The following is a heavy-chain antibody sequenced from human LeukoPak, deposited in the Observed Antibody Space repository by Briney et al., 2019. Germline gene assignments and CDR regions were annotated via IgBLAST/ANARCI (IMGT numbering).Heavy chain of an antibody. CDR2: INHSGST. Sequence: SETLSLTCAVYGGSFSGYYWSWIRQPPGKGLEWIGEINHSGSTNYNPSLKSRVTMSVDTSKNQFSLKLSSVTAADTAVYYCARGRQLPTHYYYYYYMDVWGKGTTVTVSS. J-gene: IGHJ6*03. V-gene: IGHV4-34*01. CDR1: GGSFSGYY. CDR3: ARGRQLPTHYYYYYYMDV. D-gene: IGHD2-2*01.